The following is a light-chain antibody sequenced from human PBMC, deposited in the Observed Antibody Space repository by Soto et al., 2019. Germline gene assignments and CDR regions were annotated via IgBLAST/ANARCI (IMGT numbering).Light chain of an antibody. CDR3: QQYDSSPRT. CDR2: GAS. J-gene: IGKJ2*01. CDR1: QSLTSSS. V-gene: IGKV3-20*01. Sequence: IVLTQSPDTLSLSPGQRASLSCRAGQSLTSSSLAWYQHKPGQAPWLLIYGASSRATGIPDRFSGSGSGTDFTLTISRLEPEDFAVYYCQQYDSSPRTFGQGTRLEIK.